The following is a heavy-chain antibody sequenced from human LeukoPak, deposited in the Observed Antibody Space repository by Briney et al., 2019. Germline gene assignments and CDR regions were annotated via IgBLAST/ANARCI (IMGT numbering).Heavy chain of an antibody. CDR3: AKEGFGELLYGYFDY. D-gene: IGHD3-10*01. Sequence: PGGSLRLSCAASGFTFSSYAMSWVRQAPGKGLEWVSAISGSGGSTYYADSVKGRFTISRDNSKNTLYLQMNSLRTEDTAVYYCAKEGFGELLYGYFDYWGQGTLVTVSS. J-gene: IGHJ4*02. V-gene: IGHV3-23*01. CDR2: ISGSGGST. CDR1: GFTFSSYA.